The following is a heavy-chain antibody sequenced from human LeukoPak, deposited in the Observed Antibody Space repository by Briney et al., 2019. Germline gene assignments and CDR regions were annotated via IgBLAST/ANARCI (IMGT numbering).Heavy chain of an antibody. D-gene: IGHD2/OR15-2a*01. CDR1: GGSISSSSYY. CDR2: IYYSGST. Sequence: SETLSLTCTVSGGSISSSSYYWGWIRQPPGKGLEWIGSIYYSGSTYYNPSLKSRVTISVDTSKNQFSLKLSSVTAADTAVYYCARDSGIYGGPIEDYWGQGTLVTVSS. CDR3: ARDSGIYGGPIEDY. J-gene: IGHJ4*02. V-gene: IGHV4-39*07.